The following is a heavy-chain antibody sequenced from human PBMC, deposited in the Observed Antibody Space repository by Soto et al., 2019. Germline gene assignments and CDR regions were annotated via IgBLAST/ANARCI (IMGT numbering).Heavy chain of an antibody. Sequence: ASVKVSCKASGYTFTSYDINWVRQATGQGLEWMGWMNPNSGNTGYAQKFQGRVTMTRNTSISTAYMELNSLKIDDTAVYYCTSRRDWTAVDPFDYWGLGTLVTVSS. J-gene: IGHJ4*02. CDR2: MNPNSGNT. D-gene: IGHD5-18*01. CDR3: TSRRDWTAVDPFDY. CDR1: GYTFTSYD. V-gene: IGHV1-8*01.